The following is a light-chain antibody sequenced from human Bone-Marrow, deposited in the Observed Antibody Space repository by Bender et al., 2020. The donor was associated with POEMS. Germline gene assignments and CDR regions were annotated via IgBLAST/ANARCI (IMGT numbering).Light chain of an antibody. CDR1: SSDVGNYNF. CDR3: CSYAGSSTLV. V-gene: IGLV2-11*01. J-gene: IGLJ2*01. CDR2: DVS. Sequence: QSALTQPRSVSGSPGQSVTISCTGTSSDVGNYNFVSWYQQHPGQAPKVMIYDVSKRPSGVPDRFSGSKSGNTASLTISGLQAEDEADYYCCSYAGSSTLVFGGGTKLTVL.